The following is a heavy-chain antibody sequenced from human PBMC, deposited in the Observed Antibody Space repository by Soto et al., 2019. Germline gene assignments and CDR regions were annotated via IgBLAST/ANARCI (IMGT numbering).Heavy chain of an antibody. V-gene: IGHV1-3*01. CDR3: ARSVVVTAIPGY. CDR2: ISAANGNT. Sequence: GASVKVSCKASGYTFTSYAMHWVRQAPGQRLEWMGWISAANGNTKYSQKFQGRVTITMDTSASTAYMELSSLRSEDTAVYYCARSVVVTAIPGYWGQGTLVTVSS. CDR1: GYTFTSYA. D-gene: IGHD2-21*02. J-gene: IGHJ4*02.